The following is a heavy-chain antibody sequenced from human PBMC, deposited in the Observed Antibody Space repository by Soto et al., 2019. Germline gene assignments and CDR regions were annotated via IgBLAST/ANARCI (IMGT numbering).Heavy chain of an antibody. V-gene: IGHV3-64*01. CDR1: GFTFSRYA. J-gene: IGHJ5*02. Sequence: EVQLVESGGGLVQPGGSLRLSCAASGFTFSRYAMHWVRQAPGKGLEYVSAITTNGGSTYYANSVKGRFTISRDNSKNTLYLQMGXXRXXXXXXXXXXXXXXXXXXXXXGWFXXWGQGTLVTVSS. CDR2: ITTNGGST. CDR3: XXXXXXXXXXXXGWFXX.